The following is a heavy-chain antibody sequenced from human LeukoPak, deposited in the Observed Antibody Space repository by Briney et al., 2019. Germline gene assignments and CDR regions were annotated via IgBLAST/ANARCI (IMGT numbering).Heavy chain of an antibody. J-gene: IGHJ4*02. V-gene: IGHV3-23*01. CDR1: GFTFSSYA. CDR3: AKETASDFGGAVDY. CDR2: VSGSGGST. Sequence: GGSLRLSCSASGFTFSSYAMSWVRQAPGKGLEWVSAVSGSGGSTYYADSVKGRFTISRDNSKNTLYLQINSLRAVDTAVYYCAKETASDFGGAVDYWGQGTLVTVSS. D-gene: IGHD3-10*01.